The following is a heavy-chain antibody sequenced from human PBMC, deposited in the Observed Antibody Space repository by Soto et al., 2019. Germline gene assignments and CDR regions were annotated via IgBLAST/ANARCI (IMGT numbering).Heavy chain of an antibody. CDR2: IVPIYGTR. V-gene: IGHV1-69*01. Sequence: QVQLVQSGAEVKKPGSSVKVSCKASGGTFSRYAFSWVRQAPGQGLEWMGGIVPIYGTRGFAQKFQGRLTITADEPTRTAYMELSSLRSEDTAVYYCAREDGVVGSSSAFDHWGLGTLVTVSS. CDR1: GGTFSRYA. CDR3: AREDGVVGSSSAFDH. D-gene: IGHD1-26*01. J-gene: IGHJ4*02.